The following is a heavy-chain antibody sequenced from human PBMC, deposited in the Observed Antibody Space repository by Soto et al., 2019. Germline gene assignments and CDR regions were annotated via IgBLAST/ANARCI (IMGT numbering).Heavy chain of an antibody. CDR3: AAGGGLPRYY. CDR1: GGSISSGGYS. J-gene: IGHJ4*02. CDR2: IYHSGGT. D-gene: IGHD5-12*01. Sequence: QLQLQESGSGLVKPSQTLSLTCAVSGGSISSGGYSWRWIRQPPGKGLEWIGYIYHSGGTYYNPSLKSRVTISVDRANNQSSLKLSSVTAADTAVYYCAAGGGLPRYYWGQGTLVTVSS. V-gene: IGHV4-30-2*01.